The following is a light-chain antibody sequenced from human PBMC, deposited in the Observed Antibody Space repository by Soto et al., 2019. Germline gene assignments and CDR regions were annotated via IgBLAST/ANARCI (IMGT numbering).Light chain of an antibody. CDR3: CSYAGDTTFWV. V-gene: IGLV2-23*02. CDR2: EDS. Sequence: QSVLTQPASLSGSPGQSITISCTGTSSDVGNYKLVSWYQQHPGKAPKLMIYEDSKRPSGVSHRFSGSKSGNTASLTISGLKDEDEADYYCCSYAGDTTFWVFGGGTKLTVL. CDR1: SSDVGNYKL. J-gene: IGLJ3*02.